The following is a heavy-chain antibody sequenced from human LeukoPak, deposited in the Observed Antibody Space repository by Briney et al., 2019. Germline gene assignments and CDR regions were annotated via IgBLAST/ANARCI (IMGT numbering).Heavy chain of an antibody. V-gene: IGHV3-73*01. J-gene: IGHJ4*02. D-gene: IGHD6-6*01. CDR1: GFTFSGSA. CDR3: ARAEGLSGSPDY. Sequence: GGSLRLSCAASGFTFSGSAMHWVRQASGKGLEWVGRIRSKANSYATAYAASVKGRFTISRDNSKNTLYLQMNSLRAEDTAVYYCARAEGLSGSPDYWGQGTLVTVSS. CDR2: IRSKANSYAT.